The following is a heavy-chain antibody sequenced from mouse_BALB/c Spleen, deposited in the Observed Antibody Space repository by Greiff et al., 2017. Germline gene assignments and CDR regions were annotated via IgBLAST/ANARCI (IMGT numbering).Heavy chain of an antibody. D-gene: IGHD1-2*01. V-gene: IGHV3-6*02. CDR2: ISYDGSN. J-gene: IGHJ2*01. Sequence: ESGPGLVKPSQSLSLTCSVTGYSITSGYYWNWIRQFPGNKLEWMGYISYDGSNNYNPSLKNRISITRDTSKNQFFLKLNSVTTEDTATYYCARAHYYGWGYFDYWGQGTTLTVSS. CDR3: ARAHYYGWGYFDY. CDR1: GYSITSGYY.